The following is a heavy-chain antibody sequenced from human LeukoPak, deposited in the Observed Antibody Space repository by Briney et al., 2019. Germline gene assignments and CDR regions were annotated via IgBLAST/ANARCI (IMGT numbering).Heavy chain of an antibody. CDR2: IYYSGNT. CDR1: GGSISSSSYY. Sequence: SETLSLTCTVSGGSISSSSYYWGWIRQPPGKGLEWIGSIYYSGNTYYNPSLKSRVTISVDTSKNQFSLKLSSVTAADTAVYYCAKKVVPTAKEWRFDPWGQGTLVTVSS. CDR3: AKKVVPTAKEWRFDP. J-gene: IGHJ5*02. D-gene: IGHD2-2*01. V-gene: IGHV4-39*01.